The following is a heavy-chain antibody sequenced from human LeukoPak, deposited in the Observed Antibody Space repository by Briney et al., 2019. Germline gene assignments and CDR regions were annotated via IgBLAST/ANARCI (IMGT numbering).Heavy chain of an antibody. V-gene: IGHV4-61*02. CDR3: ARSDLFNDYFDY. CDR1: GDSINSGYHY. CDR2: IYTSGGY. D-gene: IGHD2-8*01. J-gene: IGHJ4*02. Sequence: SETLSLTCTVSGDSINSGYHYWTWIRQPAGKGLEWIGRIYTSGGYNYNPSLKSRVTISVDTSKNQFSLKLSSVTAADTAVYYCARSDLFNDYFDYWGQGTLVTVSS.